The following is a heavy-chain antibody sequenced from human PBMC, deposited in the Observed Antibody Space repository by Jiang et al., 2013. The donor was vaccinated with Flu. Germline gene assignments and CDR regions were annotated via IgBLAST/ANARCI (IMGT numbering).Heavy chain of an antibody. Sequence: PGLVKPSETLSLTCAVSGYSISSGYYWGWIRQPPGKGLEWIGSIYHSGSTYYNPSLKSRVTISVDTSKNQFPLKLSSVTAADTAVYYCARAIRSSGWVRGGEFDPWGQGTLVTVSS. J-gene: IGHJ5*02. CDR2: IYHSGST. CDR3: ARAIRSSGWVRGGEFDP. CDR1: GYSISSGYY. V-gene: IGHV4-38-2*01. D-gene: IGHD6-19*01.